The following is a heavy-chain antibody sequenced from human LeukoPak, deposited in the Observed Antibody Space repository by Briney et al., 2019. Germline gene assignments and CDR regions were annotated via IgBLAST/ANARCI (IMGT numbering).Heavy chain of an antibody. D-gene: IGHD1-26*01. Sequence: ASVKVSCKASGYTFTSYYMHWVRQAPGQGLEWMGIINPSGGSTSYAQKFQGRVTMTRDTSTSTVYVELSSLRSEDTAVYYCAWASGSYYSIDYWGQGTLVTVSS. CDR3: AWASGSYYSIDY. CDR1: GYTFTSYY. J-gene: IGHJ4*02. V-gene: IGHV1-46*03. CDR2: INPSGGST.